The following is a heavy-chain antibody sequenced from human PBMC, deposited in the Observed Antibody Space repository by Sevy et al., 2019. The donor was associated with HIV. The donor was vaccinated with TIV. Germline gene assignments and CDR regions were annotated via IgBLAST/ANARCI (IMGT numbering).Heavy chain of an antibody. V-gene: IGHV3-66*01. CDR3: ARGKSGYGYALNY. CDR1: GFTVNSNY. J-gene: IGHJ4*02. Sequence: GGSLRLSCAASGFTVNSNYMTWVRQAPGKGLEGVSVIHSDDNTYHADSVKDRFTISRANFKNTLYLNMSSLRAGDTAVYYCARGKSGYGYALNYWGQGTLVTVSS. CDR2: IHSDDNT. D-gene: IGHD5-18*01.